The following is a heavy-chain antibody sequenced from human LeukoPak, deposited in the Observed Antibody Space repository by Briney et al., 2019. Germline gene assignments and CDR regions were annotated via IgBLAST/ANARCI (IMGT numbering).Heavy chain of an antibody. CDR2: IYYSGST. J-gene: IGHJ3*02. D-gene: IGHD3-10*01. V-gene: IGHV4-39*01. CDR3: ARRNVLLWFGESQGAFDI. CDR1: GGSISSSSYY. Sequence: PSETLSLTCSVYGGSISSSSYYWGWIRQPPGKGLEWIGSIYYSGSTYYNPSLKSRVTISVDTSKNQFSLKLSSVTAADTAVYYCARRNVLLWFGESQGAFDIWGQGTMVTVSS.